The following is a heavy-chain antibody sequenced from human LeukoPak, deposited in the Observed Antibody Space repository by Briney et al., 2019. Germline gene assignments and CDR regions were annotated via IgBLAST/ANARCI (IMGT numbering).Heavy chain of an antibody. V-gene: IGHV1-46*01. D-gene: IGHD4-17*01. J-gene: IGHJ6*03. CDR2: INPSGGST. Sequence: ASVKVSCKASGYTFTSYYMHWVRQAPVQGLEWMGIINPSGGSTSYAQKFQGRVTMTRDMSTSTVYMELSSLRSEDTAVYYCARADGDYRYYYYYMDVWGKGTTVTVSS. CDR1: GYTFTSYY. CDR3: ARADGDYRYYYYYMDV.